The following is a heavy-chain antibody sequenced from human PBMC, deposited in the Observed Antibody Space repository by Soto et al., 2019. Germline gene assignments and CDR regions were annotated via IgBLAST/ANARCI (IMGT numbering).Heavy chain of an antibody. D-gene: IGHD1-26*01. CDR1: GGSVSSGSYY. V-gene: IGHV4-61*01. CDR3: ARMGVFGGSYYSY. CDR2: IYYSGST. J-gene: IGHJ4*02. Sequence: SETLSLTCTVSGGSVSSGSYYWSWIRQPPGKGLEWIGYIYYSGSTNYNPSLKSRVTISVDTSKNQFSLKLSSVTAADTAVYYCARMGVFGGSYYSYWGQGTLVTVSS.